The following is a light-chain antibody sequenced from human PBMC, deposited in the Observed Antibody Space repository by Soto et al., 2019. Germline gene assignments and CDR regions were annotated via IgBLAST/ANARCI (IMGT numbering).Light chain of an antibody. CDR1: SSDVGGYNY. J-gene: IGLJ1*01. CDR2: EVS. Sequence: QSVLTQPPSASGSPVQSVTISCTGTSSDVGGYNYVSWYQQHPGKAPKLMIYEVSERPSGVPDRFSGSKSSNTASLTVSGLQAEDEADYYCSSYAGSNNFVFGTGTKVTVL. CDR3: SSYAGSNNFV. V-gene: IGLV2-8*01.